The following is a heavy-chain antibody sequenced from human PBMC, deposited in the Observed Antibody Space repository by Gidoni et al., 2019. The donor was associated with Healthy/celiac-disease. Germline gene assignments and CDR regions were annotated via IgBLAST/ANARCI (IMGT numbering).Heavy chain of an antibody. CDR1: GFTFSNAR. D-gene: IGHD3-3*01. Sequence: EVQLVESGGGLVKPGGSLSLSCAASGFTFSNARMHWVRQAPGKGLEWVGRIKSKTDGGTTDYAAPVKGRFTISRDDSKNTLYLQMNSLKTEGTAVYYCTTNSTSYEFWSGSQTVDYWGQGTLVTVSS. CDR3: TTNSTSYEFWSGSQTVDY. CDR2: IKSKTDGGTT. J-gene: IGHJ4*02. V-gene: IGHV3-15*01.